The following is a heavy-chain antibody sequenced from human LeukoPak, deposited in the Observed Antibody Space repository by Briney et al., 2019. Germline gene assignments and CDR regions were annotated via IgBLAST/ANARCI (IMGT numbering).Heavy chain of an antibody. Sequence: ASVKVSCKASGYTFTDYFVHWVRPPPGQGLEWMGWINPNSGDTNYAQNFRGRVTMTRDTSISTAYMALSKLGSDDTAVYFCARDLYGSGSNWFDPWGQGTLVTVSS. J-gene: IGHJ5*02. CDR2: INPNSGDT. CDR3: ARDLYGSGSNWFDP. V-gene: IGHV1-2*02. CDR1: GYTFTDYF. D-gene: IGHD3-10*01.